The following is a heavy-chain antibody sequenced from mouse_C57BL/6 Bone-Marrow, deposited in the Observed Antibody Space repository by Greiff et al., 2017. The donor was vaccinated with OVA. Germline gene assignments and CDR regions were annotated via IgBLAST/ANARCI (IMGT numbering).Heavy chain of an antibody. V-gene: IGHV1-9*01. CDR1: GYTFTGYW. CDR2: ILPGSGST. CDR3: ALIYYDYGGGFCYAMDY. Sequence: VKLQESGAELMKPGASVKLSCKATGYTFTGYWIEWVKQRPGHGLEWIGEILPGSGSTNYNEKLKGKATFTADTSSNPAYMQLSSLTTEDSAIYYCALIYYDYGGGFCYAMDYWGQGTSVTVSS. D-gene: IGHD2-4*01. J-gene: IGHJ4*01.